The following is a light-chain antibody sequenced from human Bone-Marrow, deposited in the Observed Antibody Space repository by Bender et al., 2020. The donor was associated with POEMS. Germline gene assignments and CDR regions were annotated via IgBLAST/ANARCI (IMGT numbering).Light chain of an antibody. CDR3: TSYAGSYRV. CDR1: NSDVGAYNY. CDR2: EVR. V-gene: IGLV2-8*01. J-gene: IGLJ3*02. Sequence: QSALTQPASVSGSPVQSITISCTGTNSDVGAYNYVSWYQHHPGKAPKLMIYEVRRRPSGVPDRFSGSKSGNTASLTVSGLQAEDEADYYCTSYAGSYRVFGGGTKLTVL.